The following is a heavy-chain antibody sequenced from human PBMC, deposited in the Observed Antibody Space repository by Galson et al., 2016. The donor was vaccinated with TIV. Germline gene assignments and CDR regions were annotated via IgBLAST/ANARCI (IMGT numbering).Heavy chain of an antibody. D-gene: IGHD3-22*01. CDR3: ASPAGSDYYDTSGYHSH. Sequence: LRLSCAASGFTVDSNYMTWVRQAPGKGLEWVSIIYRSETTYYADSVKGRFTISRDNSKNTLYLQMNTLRPEDTALYYCASPAGSDYYDTSGYHSHWGQGTLVTVSS. CDR1: GFTVDSNY. J-gene: IGHJ4*02. V-gene: IGHV3-66*02. CDR2: IYRSETT.